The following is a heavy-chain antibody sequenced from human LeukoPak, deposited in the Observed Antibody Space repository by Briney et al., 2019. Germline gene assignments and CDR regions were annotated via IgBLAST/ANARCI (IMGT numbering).Heavy chain of an antibody. V-gene: IGHV4-39*07. Sequence: SETLSLTCTVSRDSIINSGYYWVWVRQPPGKGLEWIGTRYSSGSSGSAYYNPSLQSRVFMSVDTSKNQFFLKLSSVTAADTAVYYCARAPSLGQLLDYWGQGTLVTVSS. CDR2: RYSSGSSGSA. J-gene: IGHJ4*02. CDR3: ARAPSLGQLLDY. D-gene: IGHD6-13*01. CDR1: RDSIINSGYY.